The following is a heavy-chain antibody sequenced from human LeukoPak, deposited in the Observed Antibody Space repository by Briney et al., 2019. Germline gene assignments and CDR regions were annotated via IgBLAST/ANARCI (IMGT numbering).Heavy chain of an antibody. CDR1: GYTFTSYA. D-gene: IGHD2-15*01. CDR2: INTNTGNP. V-gene: IGHV7-4-1*02. CDR3: ARDGDCSGGSCSSPLDF. Sequence: GASVKVSCKASGYTFTSYAMNWVRQAPGQGLEWMGWINTNTGNPTYARGFTGRFVFSLDTSVNTASLQISSLKAEDSAVYYCARDGDCSGGSCSSPLDFWGQGTLVTVSS. J-gene: IGHJ4*02.